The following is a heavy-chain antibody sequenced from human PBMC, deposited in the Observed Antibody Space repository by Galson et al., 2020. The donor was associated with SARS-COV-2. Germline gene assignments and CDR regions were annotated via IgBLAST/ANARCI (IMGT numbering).Heavy chain of an antibody. CDR3: ARDLGYCTKGVCRRGAFDI. V-gene: IGHV4-31*03. CDR2: IYYSGST. D-gene: IGHD2-8*01. CDR1: GGSISSGGYY. J-gene: IGHJ3*02. Sequence: SETLSLTCTVSGGSISSGGYYWSWIRQHPGKGLEWIGYIYYSGSTYYNPSLKSRVTISVDTSKNQFSLKLSSVTAADTAVYYCARDLGYCTKGVCRRGAFDIWGQGTMVTVSS.